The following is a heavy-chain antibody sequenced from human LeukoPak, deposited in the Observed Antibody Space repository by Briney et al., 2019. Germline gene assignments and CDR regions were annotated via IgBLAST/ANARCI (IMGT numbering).Heavy chain of an antibody. V-gene: IGHV4-34*01. Sequence: SETLSLTCAVYGGSFSGYYWSWIRQPLGKGLEWIGEINHSGSTNYNPSLKSRVTISVDTSKNQFSLKLSSVTAADTAVYYRARCPYYDFWSGYPTYAFDIWGQGTMVTVSS. CDR2: INHSGST. CDR1: GGSFSGYY. CDR3: ARCPYYDFWSGYPTYAFDI. D-gene: IGHD3-3*01. J-gene: IGHJ3*02.